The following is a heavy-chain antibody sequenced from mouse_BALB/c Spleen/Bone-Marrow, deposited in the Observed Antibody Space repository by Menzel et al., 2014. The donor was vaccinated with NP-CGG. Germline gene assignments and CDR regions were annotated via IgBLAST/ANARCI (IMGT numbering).Heavy chain of an antibody. CDR3: TREKVGDFDY. CDR2: IHPGSGGT. J-gene: IGHJ2*01. V-gene: IGHV1-15*01. Sequence: QVQLKESGAELVRPGAPVKLSCKALGFTFTDYEMHWVRQTPVHGLEWIGTIHPGSGGTAYNQKFKGKATLTADKSSSTAYMELSSLTSEDSAAYYCTREKVGDFDYWGQGTTLTVSS. CDR1: GFTFTDYE.